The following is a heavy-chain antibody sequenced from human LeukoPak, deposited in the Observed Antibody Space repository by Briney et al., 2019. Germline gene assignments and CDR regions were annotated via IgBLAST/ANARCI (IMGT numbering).Heavy chain of an antibody. D-gene: IGHD3-22*01. J-gene: IGHJ5*02. V-gene: IGHV1-8*01. Sequence: ALVKVSGKASGYTFTSYDINWVRQATGQGLEWMGWMNPNSGNTGYAQKFQGRVTMTRDTSISTAYMELSRLRSDDTAVYYCARDPGMYDSSENWFDPWGQGTLVTVSS. CDR1: GYTFTSYD. CDR2: MNPNSGNT. CDR3: ARDPGMYDSSENWFDP.